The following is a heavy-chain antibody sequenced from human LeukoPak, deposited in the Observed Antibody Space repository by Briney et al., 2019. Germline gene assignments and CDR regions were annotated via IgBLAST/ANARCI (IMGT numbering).Heavy chain of an antibody. CDR1: GGSISSYN. J-gene: IGHJ4*02. V-gene: IGHV4-59*01. CDR3: ARGRGYCSSTSCYAYFDY. Sequence: SETLSLTCTVSGGSISSYNWSWIRQPPGKGLEWIGYIYYSGSTNYNPSLKSRVTISVDTSKNQFSLKLSSVTAADTAVYYCARGRGYCSSTSCYAYFDYWGQGTLVTVSS. CDR2: IYYSGST. D-gene: IGHD2-2*01.